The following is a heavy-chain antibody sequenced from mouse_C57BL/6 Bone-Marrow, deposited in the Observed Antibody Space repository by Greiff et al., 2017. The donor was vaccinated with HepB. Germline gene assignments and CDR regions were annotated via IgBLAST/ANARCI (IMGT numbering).Heavy chain of an antibody. J-gene: IGHJ4*01. Sequence: DVMLVESGGGLVKPGGSLKLSCAASGFTFSSYAMSWVRQTPEKRLEWVATISDGGSYTYYPDNVKGRFTISRDNAKKNLYLQMSHLKSEDTAMYCCARLWSYYAMDYWGQGTSVTVSS. D-gene: IGHD1-1*02. CDR3: ARLWSYYAMDY. V-gene: IGHV5-4*03. CDR1: GFTFSSYA. CDR2: ISDGGSYT.